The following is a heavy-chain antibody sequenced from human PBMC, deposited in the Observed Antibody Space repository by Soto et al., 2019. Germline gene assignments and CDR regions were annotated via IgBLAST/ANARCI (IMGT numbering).Heavy chain of an antibody. CDR3: ARGLILWFGELSRRGGYYYYMDV. Sequence: QVQLQQWGAGLLKPSETLSLTCAVYGGSFSGYHWGWIRKPPGKGLEWIGEINDSGNINYNPSLKSRVTILIDTPKKQISLKLNSVTAADTAVYYCARGLILWFGELSRRGGYYYYMDVWGKGTTVTVSS. CDR2: INDSGNI. D-gene: IGHD3-10*01. CDR1: GGSFSGYH. V-gene: IGHV4-34*01. J-gene: IGHJ6*03.